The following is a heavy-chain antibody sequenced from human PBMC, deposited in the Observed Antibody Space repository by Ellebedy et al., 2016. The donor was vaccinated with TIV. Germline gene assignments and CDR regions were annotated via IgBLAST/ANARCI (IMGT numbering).Heavy chain of an antibody. CDR3: VHGHYAGPWG. J-gene: IGHJ4*02. D-gene: IGHD3-16*01. V-gene: IGHV3-53*01. Sequence: GGSLRLXCDVSGIAVTNSYMSWVRQAPGKGPQYVSVIHAGGSKHYADSVKGRFTISRNNSRNRLSLQINSLRAEDTAVYYCVHGHYAGPWGWGQGTQVTVSS. CDR1: GIAVTNSY. CDR2: IHAGGSK.